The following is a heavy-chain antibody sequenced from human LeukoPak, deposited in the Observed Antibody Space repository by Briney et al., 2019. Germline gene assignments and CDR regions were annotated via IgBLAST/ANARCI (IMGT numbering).Heavy chain of an antibody. D-gene: IGHD1-26*01. V-gene: IGHV4-59*08. CDR1: GGSISSYY. J-gene: IGHJ3*02. Sequence: SETLSLTCTVSGGSISSYYWSWIRQPPGKGLEWIGYIYYSGSTNYNPSLKSRVTISVDTSKNQFSLKLSSVTAADTAVYYCARGGALDAFDIWGQGTMVTVSS. CDR3: ARGGALDAFDI. CDR2: IYYSGST.